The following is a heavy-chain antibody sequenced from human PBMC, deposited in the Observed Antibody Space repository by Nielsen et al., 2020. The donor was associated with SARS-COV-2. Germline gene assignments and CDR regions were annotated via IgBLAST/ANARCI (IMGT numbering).Heavy chain of an antibody. Sequence: GGSLRLSCAASGFTFSSYGMHWVRQAPGKGLEWVAVIWYDRSNKYYADSVKGRFTISRDNSKNTLYLQMNSLRAEDTAVYYCARDMIAVAGNYFQHWGQGTLVTVSS. V-gene: IGHV3-33*01. CDR3: ARDMIAVAGNYFQH. CDR2: IWYDRSNK. J-gene: IGHJ1*01. CDR1: GFTFSSYG. D-gene: IGHD6-19*01.